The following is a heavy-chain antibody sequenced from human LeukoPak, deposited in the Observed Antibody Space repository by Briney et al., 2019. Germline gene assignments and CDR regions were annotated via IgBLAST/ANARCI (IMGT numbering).Heavy chain of an antibody. CDR3: AKELRYFDWSSD. CDR1: GFTFSSYS. D-gene: IGHD3-9*01. V-gene: IGHV3-48*01. Sequence: GGSLRLSCAASGFTFSSYSMNWVRQAPGKGLEWVSHITASGTAMFYADSAKGRFTISRDNAKNSLYLQMNSLRAEDTAVYYCAKELRYFDWSSDWGQGTLVTVSS. J-gene: IGHJ1*01. CDR2: ITASGTAM.